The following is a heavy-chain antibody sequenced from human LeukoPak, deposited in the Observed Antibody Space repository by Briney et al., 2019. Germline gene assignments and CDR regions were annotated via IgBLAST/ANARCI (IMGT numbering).Heavy chain of an antibody. CDR2: IYYSGST. CDR1: GGSISSSSYY. V-gene: IGHV4-39*07. Sequence: SETLSLTCTVSGGSISSSSYYWGWIRQPPGKGLEWIGSIYYSGSTYYNPSLKRRVTISVDTSKNQFSLKLSSVTAADTAVYYCARVVSSGWLLRDFDYWGQGTLVTVSS. J-gene: IGHJ4*02. CDR3: ARVVSSGWLLRDFDY. D-gene: IGHD6-19*01.